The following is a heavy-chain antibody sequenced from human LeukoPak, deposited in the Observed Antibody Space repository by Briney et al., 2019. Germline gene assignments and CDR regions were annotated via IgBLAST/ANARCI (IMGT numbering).Heavy chain of an antibody. CDR2: IYWDDDK. D-gene: IGHD6-13*01. CDR3: ARTTSSSWYGLLGFDY. V-gene: IGHV2-5*02. J-gene: IGHJ4*02. Sequence: SGPTLVNPTQTLTLTCTFSGFSLSTSGVGVGWIRQPPGKALEWLALIYWDDDKRYSPSLKSRLTITKDTSKNQVVLTMTNMDPVDTATYYCARTTSSSWYGLLGFDYWGQGTLVTVSS. CDR1: GFSLSTSGVG.